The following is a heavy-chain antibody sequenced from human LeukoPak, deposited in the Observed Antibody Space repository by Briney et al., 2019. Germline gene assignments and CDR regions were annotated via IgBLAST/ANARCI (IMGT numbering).Heavy chain of an antibody. Sequence: SETLSLTCAVYGGSFSGYYWTYIRQTPGKGLEWIGEINQSGSTNYNPSLKSRVTISVDTSKNQFSLKLSSVTAADTAVYYCARAPWGYSSGWDPTSVYFDLWGRGNLVTVPS. D-gene: IGHD6-19*01. V-gene: IGHV4-34*01. CDR1: GGSFSGYY. J-gene: IGHJ2*01. CDR3: ARAPWGYSSGWDPTSVYFDL. CDR2: INQSGST.